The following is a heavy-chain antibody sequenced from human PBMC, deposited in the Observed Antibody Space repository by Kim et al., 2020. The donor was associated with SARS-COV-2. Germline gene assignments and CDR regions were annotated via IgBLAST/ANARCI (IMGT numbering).Heavy chain of an antibody. D-gene: IGHD3-3*01. V-gene: IGHV3-30*02. CDR3: AKRGRVFDFSSSSYIDY. J-gene: IGHJ4*02. Sequence: LMGRVTISRYSSKNTLYLQMDSLTSEDTAIYYCAKRGRVFDFSSSSYIDYWGQGTLVTVSS.